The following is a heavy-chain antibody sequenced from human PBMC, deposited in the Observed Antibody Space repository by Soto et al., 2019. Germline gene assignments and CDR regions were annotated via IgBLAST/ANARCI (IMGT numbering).Heavy chain of an antibody. CDR2: IDPSDSYT. Sequence: PGESLKISCKGSGYSFTSYWISWVRQMPGKGLEWMGRIDPSDSYTNYSPSFQGHVTISADKSISTAYLQWSSLKASDTAMYYCAGLAGYSSPSYYYYGMDVWGQGTTVTSP. J-gene: IGHJ6*02. CDR3: AGLAGYSSPSYYYYGMDV. CDR1: GYSFTSYW. D-gene: IGHD6-6*01. V-gene: IGHV5-10-1*01.